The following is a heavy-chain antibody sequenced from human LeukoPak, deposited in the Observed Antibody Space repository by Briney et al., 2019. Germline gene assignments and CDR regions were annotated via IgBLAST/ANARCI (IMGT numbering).Heavy chain of an antibody. CDR3: AKDPPRITPGFDP. D-gene: IGHD3-10*01. Sequence: SVKVSCKASGFTFTSSAMQWVRQARGQRLEWIGWIVVGSGNTNYAQKFQERVTITRDMSTSTAYMELSSLRSEDTAVYYCAKDPPRITPGFDPWGQGTLVTVSS. CDR2: IVVGSGNT. CDR1: GFTFTSSA. J-gene: IGHJ5*02. V-gene: IGHV1-58*02.